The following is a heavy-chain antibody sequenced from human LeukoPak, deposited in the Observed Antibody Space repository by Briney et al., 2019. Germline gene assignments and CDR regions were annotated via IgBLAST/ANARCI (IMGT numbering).Heavy chain of an antibody. CDR1: GFTFSSYG. V-gene: IGHV3-30*18. Sequence: GGSLRLSCAAPGFTFSSYGMHWVRQAPGKGLEWVAVISYDGSNKYYADSVKGRFTISRDNSKNTLYLQMNSLRAEDTAVYYCAKSGEVRYYYGSGSYDYWGQGTLVTVSS. CDR2: ISYDGSNK. CDR3: AKSGEVRYYYGSGSYDY. J-gene: IGHJ4*02. D-gene: IGHD3-10*01.